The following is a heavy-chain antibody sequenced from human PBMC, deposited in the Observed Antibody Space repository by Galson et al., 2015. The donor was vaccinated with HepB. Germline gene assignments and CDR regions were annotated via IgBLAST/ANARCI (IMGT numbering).Heavy chain of an antibody. Sequence: GESLKISCQASGYSFSTHWIGWVRQVPGQGLEWLGIIYPGDSDTKYSPAFQGHVTISVDRSVTSAYLQWTSLKVSDTATYFCARQADIVAPFDYWGQGTLVTVSS. CDR2: IYPGDSDT. V-gene: IGHV5-51*01. CDR3: ARQADIVAPFDY. CDR1: GYSFSTHW. D-gene: IGHD2-21*01. J-gene: IGHJ4*02.